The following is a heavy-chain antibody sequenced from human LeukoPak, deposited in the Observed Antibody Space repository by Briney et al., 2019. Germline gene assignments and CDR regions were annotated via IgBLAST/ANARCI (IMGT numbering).Heavy chain of an antibody. D-gene: IGHD6-13*01. Sequence: SETLSLTCTVSGYSISSGYYWIWIRQPPGKGLEWIGSLYHSDSIYYNSSLESRVTMSVDTSKNHFSLKLSFVTAADTAVYYCARQHDSYHYYYVDVWGKGTTVTVSS. CDR3: ARQHDSYHYYYVDV. J-gene: IGHJ6*03. CDR1: GYSISSGYY. V-gene: IGHV4-38-2*02. CDR2: LYHSDSI.